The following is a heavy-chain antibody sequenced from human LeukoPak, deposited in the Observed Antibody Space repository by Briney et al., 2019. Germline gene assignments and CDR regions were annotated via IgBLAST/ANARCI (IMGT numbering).Heavy chain of an antibody. CDR2: IDHSGSS. J-gene: IGHJ4*02. V-gene: IGHV4-30-2*01. D-gene: IGHD3-3*01. Sequence: PSETLSLTCTVSADSINSGGYYWSWIRQPPGKGLEWIGSIDHSGSSYYSPSLKSRVTISVDRSKNQFSLHLTSVTAADTAVYYCASLSITIFGVVIIQHFDYWGQGTLVTVSS. CDR3: ASLSITIFGVVIIQHFDY. CDR1: ADSINSGGYY.